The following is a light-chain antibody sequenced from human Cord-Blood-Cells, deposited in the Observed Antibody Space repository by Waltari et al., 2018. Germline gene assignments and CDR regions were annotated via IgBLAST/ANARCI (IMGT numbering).Light chain of an antibody. J-gene: IGLJ2*01. CDR1: SSDVGGYNY. CDR3: CSYAGSYTVV. Sequence: QSALTQPRSVSGSTGQSVTISCTGTSSDVGGYNYVSWYQQHPGKAPKLMIYDVSKRPSGVPDRFSGSKSGTTASLTISGLQAEDEADYYCCSYAGSYTVVFGGGTKLTVL. V-gene: IGLV2-11*01. CDR2: DVS.